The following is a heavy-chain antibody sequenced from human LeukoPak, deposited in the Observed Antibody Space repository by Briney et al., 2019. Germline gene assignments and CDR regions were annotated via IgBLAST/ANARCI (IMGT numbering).Heavy chain of an antibody. J-gene: IGHJ6*03. Sequence: GASVKVSCKASGYTFTSYGISWVRQAPGHGLEWMGWISAYNGNTNYAQKLQGRVTMTTDTSTSTAYMELRSLRSDDTAVYYCARVAYYGSGSYVVWGPPNYYYYMDVWGKGTTVTISS. CDR2: ISAYNGNT. CDR1: GYTFTSYG. CDR3: ARVAYYGSGSYVVWGPPNYYYYMDV. D-gene: IGHD3-10*01. V-gene: IGHV1-18*01.